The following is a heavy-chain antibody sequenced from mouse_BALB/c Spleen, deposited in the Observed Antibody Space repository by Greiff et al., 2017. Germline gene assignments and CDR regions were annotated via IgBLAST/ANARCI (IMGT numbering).Heavy chain of an antibody. CDR3: ARVDGYSYAMDY. V-gene: IGHV7-3*02. J-gene: IGHJ4*01. Sequence: EVMLVESGGGLVQPGGSLRLSCATSGFTFTDYYMRWVRQPPGKALEWLGFIRNKANGYTTDYSAYVKGRFTISRDNSQSILYLQMNTLRAEDSATYYCARVDGYSYAMDYWGQGTSVTVSS. CDR2: IRNKANGYTT. CDR1: GFTFTDYY. D-gene: IGHD2-3*01.